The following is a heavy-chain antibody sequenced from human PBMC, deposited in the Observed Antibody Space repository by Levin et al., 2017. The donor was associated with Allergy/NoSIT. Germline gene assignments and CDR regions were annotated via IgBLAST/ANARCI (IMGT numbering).Heavy chain of an antibody. CDR1: FSPFPFSS. V-gene: IGHV1-2*02. D-gene: IGHD5-18*01. CDR2: INPNSGGT. CDR3: ARDMDTAMVYYFDY. J-gene: IGHJ4*02. Sequence: ASVKVSCKASFSPFPFSSLPFFLPSPFPGLEWMGWINPNSGGTNYAQKFQGRVTMTRDTSISTAYMELSRLRSDDTAVYYCARDMDTAMVYYFDYWGQGTLVTVSS.